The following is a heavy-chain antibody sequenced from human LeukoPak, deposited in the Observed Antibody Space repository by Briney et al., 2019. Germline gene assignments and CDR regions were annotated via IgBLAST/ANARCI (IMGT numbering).Heavy chain of an antibody. Sequence: ASVKVSCKASGYTFNRYGISWVRQAPGQGLEWMGWISAYNGNTKYSQKVQGRVTMTTDTSTSTAYMELRSLRSDDTAVYYCARWDSSGYYAYWGQGTLVTVSS. CDR3: ARWDSSGYYAY. CDR1: GYTFNRYG. CDR2: ISAYNGNT. D-gene: IGHD3-22*01. V-gene: IGHV1-18*01. J-gene: IGHJ4*02.